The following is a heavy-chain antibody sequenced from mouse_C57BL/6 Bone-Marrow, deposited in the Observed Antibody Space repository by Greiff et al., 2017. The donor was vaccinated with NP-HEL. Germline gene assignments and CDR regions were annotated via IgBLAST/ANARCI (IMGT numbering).Heavy chain of an antibody. Sequence: VQGVESGAELARPGASVKLSCKASGYTFTSYGISWVKQRTGQGLEWIGEIYPRSGNTYYNEKFKGKATLTADKSSSTAYMELRSLTSEDSAVYFCARRGLRRRTYYFDYWGQGTTLTVSS. D-gene: IGHD2-4*01. J-gene: IGHJ2*01. CDR1: GYTFTSYG. CDR2: IYPRSGNT. V-gene: IGHV1-81*01. CDR3: ARRGLRRRTYYFDY.